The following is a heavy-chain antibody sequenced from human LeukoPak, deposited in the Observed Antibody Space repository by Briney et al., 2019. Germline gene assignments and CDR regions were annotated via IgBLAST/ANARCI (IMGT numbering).Heavy chain of an antibody. J-gene: IGHJ4*02. CDR1: GFTFSSYG. Sequence: PGRSLRLSCAASGFTFSSYGMHWVRQAPGKGLEWVAVIWYDGSNKYYADSVKGRFTISRDNSKNTLYLQMNSLRAEDTAVYYCARDRIGYGGNSVVGYWGQGTLVTVSS. CDR3: ARDRIGYGGNSVVGY. D-gene: IGHD4-23*01. CDR2: IWYDGSNK. V-gene: IGHV3-33*01.